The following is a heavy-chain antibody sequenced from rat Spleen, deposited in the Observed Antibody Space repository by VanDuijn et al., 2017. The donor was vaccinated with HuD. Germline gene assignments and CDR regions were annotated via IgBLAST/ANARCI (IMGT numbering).Heavy chain of an antibody. CDR3: TREGHTMDRATYWFAY. Sequence: QVQLKESGPGLVQPSQTLSLTCTVSGFSLSSYGVIWVRQPPGKGLEWIGAIWSGGSTDYNSALKSRLSISRDTSKSQVFLKIYSLQTEDTAIYFCTREGHTMDRATYWFAYWGQGTLVTVSS. CDR2: IWSGGST. V-gene: IGHV2-15*01. CDR1: GFSLSSYG. J-gene: IGHJ3*01. D-gene: IGHD1-9*01.